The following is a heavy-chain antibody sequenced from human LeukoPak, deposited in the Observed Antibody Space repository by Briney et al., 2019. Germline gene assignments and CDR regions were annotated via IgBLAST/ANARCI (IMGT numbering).Heavy chain of an antibody. D-gene: IGHD1-26*01. CDR2: ISYEGNTS. J-gene: IGHJ4*02. CDR3: AKEGFGNYYSAYFDY. CDR1: GFTFSSYG. Sequence: GGSLRLSCAASGFTFSSYGMQWVRQAPGKGLEWVAVISYEGNTSYYADSVKGRFTISRDNSKNTLYLQMNGLRAEDTAVYYCAKEGFGNYYSAYFDYWGQGTLVTVSS. V-gene: IGHV3-30*18.